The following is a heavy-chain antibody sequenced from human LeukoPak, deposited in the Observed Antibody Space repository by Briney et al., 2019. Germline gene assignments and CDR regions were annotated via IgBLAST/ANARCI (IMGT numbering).Heavy chain of an antibody. V-gene: IGHV4-59*12. D-gene: IGHD4-17*01. J-gene: IGHJ4*02. CDR3: ARERGDYGDHLDY. CDR1: GGSISSYY. CDR2: VYHSGIT. Sequence: SETLSLTCTVSGGSISSYYWSWIRQPPGKGLEWIGNVYHSGITQYNPSLKSRVTISVDTSKNQFSLKLTSVTAADTAVYFCARERGDYGDHLDYWGQGTLVTVSS.